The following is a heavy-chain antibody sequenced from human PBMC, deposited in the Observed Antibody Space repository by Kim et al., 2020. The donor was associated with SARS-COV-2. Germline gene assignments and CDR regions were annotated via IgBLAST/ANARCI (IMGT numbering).Heavy chain of an antibody. V-gene: IGHV3-21*01. D-gene: IGHD3-3*01. CDR3: ARDRSGYLGAFDI. J-gene: IGHJ3*02. Sequence: YADSVKGRFTISRDNAKNSLYLQMNSLRAEDTAVYYCARDRSGYLGAFDIWGQGTMVTVSS.